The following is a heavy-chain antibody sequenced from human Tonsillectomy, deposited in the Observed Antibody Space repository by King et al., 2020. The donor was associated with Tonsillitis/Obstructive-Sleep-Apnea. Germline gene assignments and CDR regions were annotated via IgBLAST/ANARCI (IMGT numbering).Heavy chain of an antibody. CDR1: GGSISSYY. CDR2: IYYSGST. CDR3: ARAGIAVAPYYFDY. V-gene: IGHV4-59*01. Sequence: PLQESGPGLVKPSETLSLTCTVSGGSISSYYWSWLRPPPGKGLEWIGYIYYSGSTNYNRSLKSRVTISVDTSKNQFSLKLSSVTAADTAVYYCARAGIAVAPYYFDYWGQGTLVTVSS. D-gene: IGHD6-19*01. J-gene: IGHJ4*02.